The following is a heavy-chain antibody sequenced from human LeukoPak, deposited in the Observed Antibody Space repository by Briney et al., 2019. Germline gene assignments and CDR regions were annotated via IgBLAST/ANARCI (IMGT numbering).Heavy chain of an antibody. Sequence: SETLSLTCTVSGGSISSSSYYWGWIRQPPGKGLEWIGSIYYSGSTHYNPSLKSRVTMSVDTSKNQFSLKLSSVSAADTAVYYCARTYSATYFSYWGQGTLVTVSS. V-gene: IGHV4-39*07. CDR1: GGSISSSSYY. D-gene: IGHD1-26*01. CDR2: IYYSGST. J-gene: IGHJ4*02. CDR3: ARTYSATYFSY.